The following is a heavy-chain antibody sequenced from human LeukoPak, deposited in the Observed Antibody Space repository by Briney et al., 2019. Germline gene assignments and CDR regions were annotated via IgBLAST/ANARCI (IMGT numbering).Heavy chain of an antibody. V-gene: IGHV5-51*01. CDR2: IYPDDSDT. CDR3: SRPIDDSSGYSFDY. Sequence: GESLKISCKGSAERFTSYWIGWVRQMPGKGLEWMGIIYPDDSDTRYSPSFQGQVTISAYKSNSTAYLQWNIPKASDTAMDYCSRPIDDSSGYSFDYWGQGTLVTVSS. CDR1: AERFTSYW. D-gene: IGHD3-22*01. J-gene: IGHJ4*02.